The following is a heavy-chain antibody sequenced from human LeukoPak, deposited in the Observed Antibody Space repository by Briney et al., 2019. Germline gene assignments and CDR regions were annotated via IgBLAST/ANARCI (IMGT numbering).Heavy chain of an antibody. V-gene: IGHV4-31*03. Sequence: SETLSFTCTVSGGSISSAGYYWRWIRQHPGQGLEWIGYIYYSGSTYYNPSLKSRVTISVDTSKNQFSLKLSSVTAADTAVYYCASGGAYCGADCYLPAFDYWGQGTLVTVSS. CDR2: IYYSGST. D-gene: IGHD2-21*02. J-gene: IGHJ4*02. CDR3: ASGGAYCGADCYLPAFDY. CDR1: GGSISSAGYY.